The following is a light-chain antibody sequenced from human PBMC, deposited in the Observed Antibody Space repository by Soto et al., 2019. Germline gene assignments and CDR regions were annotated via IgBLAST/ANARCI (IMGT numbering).Light chain of an antibody. J-gene: IGKJ1*01. CDR1: QSVSSSY. CDR3: QQYGSSPPRT. V-gene: IGKV3-20*01. Sequence: EIVLTQSPGTLSLSPGERATLSYRASQSVSSSYLAWYQQKPGQAPRLLIYGASSRATGIPDRFSGSGSGTDFTLTISRLEPEDFAVYYCQQYGSSPPRTFGQGTKADIK. CDR2: GAS.